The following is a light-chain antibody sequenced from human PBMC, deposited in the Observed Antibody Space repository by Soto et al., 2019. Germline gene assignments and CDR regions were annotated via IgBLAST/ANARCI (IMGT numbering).Light chain of an antibody. J-gene: IGLJ2*01. CDR3: LLFFSSEVV. Sequence: QAVVTQDPSLTVSPGGTVTLTCGSSTGFVTSGRFPYWYQQKPGQAPRTLIYDTSNRHSWTPARFSGSLLGGKAALTLSGAQPEDEADYYCLLFFSSEVVFGGGTKLTVL. V-gene: IGLV7-46*01. CDR1: TGFVTSGRF. CDR2: DTS.